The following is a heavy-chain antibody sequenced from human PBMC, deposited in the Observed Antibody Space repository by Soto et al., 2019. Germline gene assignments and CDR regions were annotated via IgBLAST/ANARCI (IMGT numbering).Heavy chain of an antibody. Sequence: ASVKVSWKASGFTFTSSAVQWVRQARGQRLEWIGWIVVGSGNTNYAQKFQERVTITGDMSTSTAYMELSSLRSEDTAVYYCAADPLGGIYYYYYGMDVWGQGTTVTVSS. CDR3: AADPLGGIYYYYYGMDV. D-gene: IGHD3-3*01. CDR1: GFTFTSSA. V-gene: IGHV1-58*01. CDR2: IVVGSGNT. J-gene: IGHJ6*02.